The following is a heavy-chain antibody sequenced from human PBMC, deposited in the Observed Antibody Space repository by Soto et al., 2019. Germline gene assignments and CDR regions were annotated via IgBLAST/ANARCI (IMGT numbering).Heavy chain of an antibody. J-gene: IGHJ4*02. D-gene: IGHD6-13*01. CDR3: TTPGYSSTILGGY. V-gene: IGHV3-15*01. CDR1: GFTFSNAW. Sequence: EVPVVESGGGLVKPGGSLRLSCAASGFTFSNAWMSWVRQAPGKGLEWVGRIKSKADGGTTDYAAPVKGRFTISNDDSKNPLFLQMNSLKTEDTAVYYCTTPGYSSTILGGYWGQGTVVTVSS. CDR2: IKSKADGGTT.